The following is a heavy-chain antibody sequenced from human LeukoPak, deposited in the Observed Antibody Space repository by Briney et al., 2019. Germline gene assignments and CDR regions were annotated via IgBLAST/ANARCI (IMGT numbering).Heavy chain of an antibody. J-gene: IGHJ4*02. Sequence: PGGSLRLSCAASGFTVSSNYMSWVRQAPGKGLEYVSVLYHDGGTYYADSVKGRFTISRDNSKNTLYLQMTSLRVEDTAVYYCVHGWASYGSGSSEFFDYWGQGSLVTVSS. CDR3: VHGWASYGSGSSEFFDY. V-gene: IGHV3-53*01. D-gene: IGHD3-10*01. CDR2: LYHDGGT. CDR1: GFTVSSNY.